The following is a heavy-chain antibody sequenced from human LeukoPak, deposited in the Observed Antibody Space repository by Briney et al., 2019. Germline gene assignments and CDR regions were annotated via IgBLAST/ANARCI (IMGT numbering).Heavy chain of an antibody. J-gene: IGHJ5*02. CDR1: GGSISSGGYY. Sequence: SETLSLTCTVSGGSISSGGYYWRWIRQHPGKGLEWIGYIYYSGSTYYNPSLKSRVTISVDTSKNQFSLKLSSVTAADTAVYYCARDSHYCSGGSCYPSDWFDPWGQGTLVTVSS. D-gene: IGHD2-15*01. CDR2: IYYSGST. V-gene: IGHV4-31*03. CDR3: ARDSHYCSGGSCYPSDWFDP.